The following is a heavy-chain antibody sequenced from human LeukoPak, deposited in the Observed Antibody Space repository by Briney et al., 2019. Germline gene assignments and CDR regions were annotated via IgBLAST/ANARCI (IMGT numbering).Heavy chain of an antibody. CDR3: ARGSRQVPSPLIVVVTRAEYFQH. D-gene: IGHD3-22*01. Sequence: PGGSLRLSCAASGFTFSSYGMHWVRQAPGKGLEWVAVISYDGSNKYYADSVKGRFTISRDNSKNTLYLQMSSLRVEDTAVYHCARGSRQVPSPLIVVVTRAEYFQHWGQGTLVTVSS. J-gene: IGHJ1*01. CDR2: ISYDGSNK. CDR1: GFTFSSYG. V-gene: IGHV3-30*03.